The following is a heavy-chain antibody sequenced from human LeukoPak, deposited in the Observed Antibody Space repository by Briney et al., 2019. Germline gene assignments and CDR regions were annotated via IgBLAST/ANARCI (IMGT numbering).Heavy chain of an antibody. CDR2: IYTSGST. CDR3: ARDRSYYGSGSYFDY. CDR1: GGSISSGSYY. Sequence: PSQTLSLTCTVSGGSISSGSYYWSWIRQPAGKGLEWIGRIYTSGSTNYNPSLKSRVTISVDTSKNQFSLKLSSVTAADTAAYHCARDRSYYGSGSYFDYWGQGTLVTVSS. V-gene: IGHV4-61*02. D-gene: IGHD3-10*01. J-gene: IGHJ4*02.